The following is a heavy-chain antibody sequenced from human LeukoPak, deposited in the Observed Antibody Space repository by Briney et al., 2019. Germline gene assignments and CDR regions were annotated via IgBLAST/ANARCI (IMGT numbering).Heavy chain of an antibody. CDR1: GFTFDDYA. V-gene: IGHV3-9*01. D-gene: IGHD2-8*01. CDR2: ISWNSGSI. J-gene: IGHJ6*03. Sequence: GGSLRLSCAASGFTFDDYAMHWVRQAPGKGLEWVSGISWNSGSIGYADSVKGRFTISRDNAKNSLYLQMNSLRAEDTAVYYCAKDRCSNGIGCYYYYMDVWGKGTTVTISS. CDR3: AKDRCSNGIGCYYYYMDV.